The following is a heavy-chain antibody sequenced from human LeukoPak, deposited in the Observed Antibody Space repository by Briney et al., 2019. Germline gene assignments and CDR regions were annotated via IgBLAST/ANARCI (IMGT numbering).Heavy chain of an antibody. J-gene: IGHJ5*02. CDR3: ARHVDGRSWFDP. CDR2: IYYSGST. Sequence: SETLSLTCSVFGGSISSSSYYWGWIRQPPGKGLEWIGSIYYSGSTYYNSSLKSRVTISIDTSKNQFSLKLSSVTAADTAVYYCARHVDGRSWFDPWGQGTLVTVSS. CDR1: GGSISSSSYY. D-gene: IGHD5-12*01. V-gene: IGHV4-39*01.